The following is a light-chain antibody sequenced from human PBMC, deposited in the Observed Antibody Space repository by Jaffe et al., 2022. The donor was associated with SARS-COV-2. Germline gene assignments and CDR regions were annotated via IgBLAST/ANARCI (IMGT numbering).Light chain of an antibody. CDR3: QQYGSLPPT. Sequence: EIVLTQSPGTLSLSPGERATLSCRASQSVSSSYLAWYHQKPGQAPRLLIYGASSRASGIPDRFSGSGSGTDFTLTISRLEPEDFAVYYCQQYGSLPPTFGQGTKVEIK. J-gene: IGKJ1*01. CDR2: GAS. V-gene: IGKV3-20*01. CDR1: QSVSSSY.